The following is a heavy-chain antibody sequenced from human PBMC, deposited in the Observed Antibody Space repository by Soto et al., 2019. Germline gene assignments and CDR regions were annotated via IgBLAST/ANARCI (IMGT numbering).Heavy chain of an antibody. Sequence: DVQLLESGGGLVQPEGSLRLSCAASGFTFSSYAMGWVRQGPGKGLEWVAVVSIGGSTHYADSLRGRFTISRDNPKNTLSLQMNSLTAEDTAVYFCAKRRGAGGHFDYGGQGALVTVSS. J-gene: IGHJ4*02. V-gene: IGHV3-23*01. CDR1: GFTFSSYA. D-gene: IGHD2-15*01. CDR3: AKRRGAGGHFDY. CDR2: VSIGGST.